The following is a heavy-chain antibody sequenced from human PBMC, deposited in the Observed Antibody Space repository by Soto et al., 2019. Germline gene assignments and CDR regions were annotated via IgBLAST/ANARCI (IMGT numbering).Heavy chain of an antibody. Sequence: SETLSLTCTVSGASVGTGYWSWIRQPPGKGLEWIGFMYYSGSFNYNPSLRSRVTISVDTSKNQFSLKLSSVTAADTAVYYCAREEYYYGSGSLWASNSEYNWFDPWGQGTLVTVSS. D-gene: IGHD3-10*01. CDR1: GASVGTGY. V-gene: IGHV4-59*02. CDR3: AREEYYYGSGSLWASNSEYNWFDP. J-gene: IGHJ5*02. CDR2: MYYSGSF.